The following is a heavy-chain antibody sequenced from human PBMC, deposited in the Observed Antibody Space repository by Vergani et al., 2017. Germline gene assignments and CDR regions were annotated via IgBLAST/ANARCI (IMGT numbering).Heavy chain of an antibody. D-gene: IGHD6-13*01. V-gene: IGHV3-23*01. CDR3: ARDVMEQQLMIYYYYMDV. Sequence: EVQLLESGGGLVQPGGSLRLSCAAAGFTFSSYAMSWVRQAPGKGLEWVSAISGSGGSTYHADSVKGRFTISRDNSKNTLYLQMNSLRAEDTAVYYCARDVMEQQLMIYYYYMDVWGKGP. CDR2: ISGSGGST. J-gene: IGHJ6*03. CDR1: GFTFSSYA.